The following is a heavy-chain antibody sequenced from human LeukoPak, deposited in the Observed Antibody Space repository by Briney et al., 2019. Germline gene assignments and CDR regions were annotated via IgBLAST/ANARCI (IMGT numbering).Heavy chain of an antibody. CDR3: ARGYYYGSESYWHAKWFDP. Sequence: SVKVSCKASGGTFNSHVISWLRQAPGQGLEWMGGIIPVFGTASYAEKFQGRVTITTDESTTTAYMEMSSLTSEDTAVYYCARGYYYGSESYWHAKWFDPWGQGTLVTVSS. V-gene: IGHV1-69*05. D-gene: IGHD3-10*01. J-gene: IGHJ5*02. CDR2: IIPVFGTA. CDR1: GGTFNSHV.